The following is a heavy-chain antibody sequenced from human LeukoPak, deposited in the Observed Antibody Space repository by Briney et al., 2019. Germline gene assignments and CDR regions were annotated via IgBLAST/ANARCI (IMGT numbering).Heavy chain of an antibody. Sequence: SETLSLTCTVSGGSMSSNSYYWGWIRQPPGKGLEWIGSIYYSGSTYYNPSLKSRVTTSVDTSKNQFSLKLSSVTAADTAVYYCAGPYYSSGWYYFDYWGQGTLVTVSS. J-gene: IGHJ4*02. V-gene: IGHV4-39*01. CDR1: GGSMSSNSYY. CDR3: AGPYYSSGWYYFDY. CDR2: IYYSGST. D-gene: IGHD6-19*01.